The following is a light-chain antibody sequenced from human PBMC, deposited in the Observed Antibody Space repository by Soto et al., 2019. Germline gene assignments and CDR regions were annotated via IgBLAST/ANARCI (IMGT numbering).Light chain of an antibody. CDR1: SSDVSGYNY. J-gene: IGLJ1*01. CDR3: SSYTTSNTRQIV. CDR2: DVS. V-gene: IGLV2-14*01. Sequence: QSVLTQPASVSGSPGQSITISCTGTSSDVSGYNYVSWYQQHPGKAPKFMIYDVSNRPSGVSNRFSGSKSGNTASLTISLLQAEDEADYYCSSYTTSNTRQIVFGTGTKVTVL.